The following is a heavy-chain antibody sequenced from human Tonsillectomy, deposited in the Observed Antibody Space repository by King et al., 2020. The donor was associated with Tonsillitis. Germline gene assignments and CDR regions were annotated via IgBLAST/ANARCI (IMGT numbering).Heavy chain of an antibody. CDR1: GFTFSTYG. V-gene: IGHV3-30*18. D-gene: IGHD5-18*01. Sequence: VQLVESGGGVVQPGRSLRLSCAASGFTFSTYGMHWVRQAPGKGLEWVAVISYDGSNKYYADSVKGRFTISRDNSKNTLFLQMNSLRAEDTAVYYCAKDSVQLWLLGGTGMDVWGQGTTVTVSS. CDR2: ISYDGSNK. J-gene: IGHJ6*02. CDR3: AKDSVQLWLLGGTGMDV.